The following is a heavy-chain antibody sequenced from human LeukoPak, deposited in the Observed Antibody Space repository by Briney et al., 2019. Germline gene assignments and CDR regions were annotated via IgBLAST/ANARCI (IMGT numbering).Heavy chain of an antibody. J-gene: IGHJ3*02. CDR3: ARGSDSSGNTAFDI. V-gene: IGHV4-4*07. CDR1: GGSISSYY. D-gene: IGHD3-22*01. CDR2: MYSSGST. Sequence: SETLSLTCTVSGGSISSYYWSWIRQPAGKGLEWIGRMYSSGSTNHNPSLKSRVSMSVDTSKNQFSLKLSSVTAADTAVYYCARGSDSSGNTAFDIWGQGAMVTVSS.